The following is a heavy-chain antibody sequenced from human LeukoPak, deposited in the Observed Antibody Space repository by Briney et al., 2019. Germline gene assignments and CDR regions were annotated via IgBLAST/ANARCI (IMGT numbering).Heavy chain of an antibody. D-gene: IGHD7-27*01. V-gene: IGHV3-7*01. J-gene: IGHJ4*02. CDR3: AGRLLLPGLNWGVDY. CDR2: IKQDGSEK. CDR1: GFTFSSYW. Sequence: GGSLRLSCAASGFTFSSYWLSWVRQAPGKGLEWVANIKQDGSEKYYVDSLKGRFTISRDNAKNSLYLQMNSLRAEDTAVYYCAGRLLLPGLNWGVDYWGQGTLVTVSS.